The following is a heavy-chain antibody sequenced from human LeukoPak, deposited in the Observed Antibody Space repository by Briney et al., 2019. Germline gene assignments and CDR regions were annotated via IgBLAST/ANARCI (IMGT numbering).Heavy chain of an antibody. CDR3: AKSHTSGPGDY. V-gene: IGHV3-30*19. CDR2: ISYDGSNK. J-gene: IGHJ4*02. D-gene: IGHD6-19*01. CDR1: GYSFTSYW. Sequence: GESLKISCKGSGYSFTSYWIGWVRQAPGKGLEWVAVISYDGSNKYYADSVKGRFTISRDNSKNTLYLQMNSLRAEETAVYYCAKSHTSGPGDYWGQGTLVTVSS.